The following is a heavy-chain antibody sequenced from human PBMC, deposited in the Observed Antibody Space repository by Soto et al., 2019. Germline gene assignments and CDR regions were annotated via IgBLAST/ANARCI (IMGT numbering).Heavy chain of an antibody. Sequence: GGSLRLSCAASGFTFSSYSMNWVRQAPGKGLEWVSSISSSSSYIYYAGSVKGRFTISRDNAKNSLYLQMNSLRAEDTAVYYCAREDIVVVPATETYYYYYMDVWGKGTTVTAP. J-gene: IGHJ6*03. CDR2: ISSSSSYI. D-gene: IGHD2-2*01. CDR1: GFTFSSYS. CDR3: AREDIVVVPATETYYYYYMDV. V-gene: IGHV3-21*01.